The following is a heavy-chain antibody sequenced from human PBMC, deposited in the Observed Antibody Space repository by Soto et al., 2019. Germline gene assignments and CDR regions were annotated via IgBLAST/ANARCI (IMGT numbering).Heavy chain of an antibody. Sequence: HPGGSLRLSCAASGFTFSSYGMTWVRQAPGKGLEWVSVISGSGGSTYYADSVKGRFTLSRDNSKNTVYLQMNSLRAEDTAVYYCAKDSPVGVPLMRDLHDWGQGTLVTVS. CDR3: AKDSPVGVPLMRDLHD. CDR2: ISGSGGST. J-gene: IGHJ1*01. D-gene: IGHD2-8*01. V-gene: IGHV3-23*01. CDR1: GFTFSSYG.